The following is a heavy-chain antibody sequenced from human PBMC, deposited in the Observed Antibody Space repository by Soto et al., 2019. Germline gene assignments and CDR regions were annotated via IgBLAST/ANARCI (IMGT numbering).Heavy chain of an antibody. CDR1: GFTFDSYA. V-gene: IGHV3-23*01. CDR2: ISGSGRNT. Sequence: QPGGSLRLSCAASGFTFDSYAMSWVRQAPGKGLEWVSAISGSGRNTDYADSVKGRFTISRDNSKNTLYLQMNSLRAEDTAVYYCAKVGLGDRIRYYYGMDVWGQGTTVTVSS. CDR3: AKVGLGDRIRYYYGMDV. J-gene: IGHJ6*02. D-gene: IGHD2-21*01.